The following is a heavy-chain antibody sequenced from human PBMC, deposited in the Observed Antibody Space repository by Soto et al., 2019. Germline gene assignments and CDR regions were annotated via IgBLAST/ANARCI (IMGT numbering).Heavy chain of an antibody. Sequence: GGSLRLSCAASGFTFSSYGMHWVRQAPGKGLEWVAVIWYDGSNKYYADSVKGRFTISRDNSKNTLYLQMNSPRAEETAVYYCARGGEEVGERGGDYIWGSPSNYYYYYYMDVWGKGTTVTVSS. CDR1: GFTFSSYG. V-gene: IGHV3-33*01. CDR2: IWYDGSNK. CDR3: ARGGEEVGERGGDYIWGSPSNYYYYYYMDV. J-gene: IGHJ6*03. D-gene: IGHD3-16*01.